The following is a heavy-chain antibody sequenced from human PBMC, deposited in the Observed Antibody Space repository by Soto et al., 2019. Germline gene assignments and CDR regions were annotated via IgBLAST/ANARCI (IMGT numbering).Heavy chain of an antibody. CDR2: ISLYSDGT. CDR1: GYTFSNYG. J-gene: IGHJ4*02. Sequence: ASVKGSCKTSGYTFSNYGITWVRQAPGQPLEWLGWISLYSDGTHYAQKFQGRVTGHTDTSTTTVYMDLRRLTSDDTAVYYCARGGAARHLDYWGQGTPVTVSS. D-gene: IGHD6-6*01. V-gene: IGHV1-18*01. CDR3: ARGGAARHLDY.